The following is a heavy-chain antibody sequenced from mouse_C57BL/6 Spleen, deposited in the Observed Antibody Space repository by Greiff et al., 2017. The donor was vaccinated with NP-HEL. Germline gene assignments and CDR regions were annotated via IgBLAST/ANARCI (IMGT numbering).Heavy chain of an antibody. D-gene: IGHD1-1*01. Sequence: EVQLVESGGGLVKPGGSLKLSCAASGFTFSDNGMHWVRQAPEKGLEWVAYISSGSSTIYYADTVKGRVTISRDNAKNTLFLQMTSLRSEDTAMYYCASPGYYGSSLYAIDYWGQGTSVTVSS. J-gene: IGHJ4*01. V-gene: IGHV5-17*01. CDR2: ISSGSSTI. CDR3: ASPGYYGSSLYAIDY. CDR1: GFTFSDNG.